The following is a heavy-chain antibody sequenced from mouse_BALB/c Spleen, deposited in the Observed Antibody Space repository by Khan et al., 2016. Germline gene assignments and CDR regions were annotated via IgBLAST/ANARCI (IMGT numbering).Heavy chain of an antibody. Sequence: VQLQQSGAELVKPGASVKLSCTASGFNIKDTYMHWVKQRPEQGLEWIGRIDPANGNTTYDPKFQGKATITAATSSNTAYLQLSSLTSVDTAVYYCASARCDYDVGFAYWGQGTPVTVSA. D-gene: IGHD2-4*01. V-gene: IGHV14-3*02. J-gene: IGHJ3*01. CDR2: IDPANGNT. CDR1: GFNIKDTY. CDR3: ASARCDYDVGFAY.